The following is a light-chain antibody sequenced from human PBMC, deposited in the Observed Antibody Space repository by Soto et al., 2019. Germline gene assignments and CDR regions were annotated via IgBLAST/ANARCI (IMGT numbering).Light chain of an antibody. CDR3: QQFNSYWT. J-gene: IGKJ1*01. CDR1: QSISSW. CDR2: KAS. V-gene: IGKV1-5*03. Sequence: DIPMTQSPATLSASVGDRVTITCRASQSISSWLAWYQQKPGKAPKLLIYKASSLESGVPSRFSGSGSGTEFTLTISSLQPDDLATYYCQQFNSYWTFGQGTKVDIK.